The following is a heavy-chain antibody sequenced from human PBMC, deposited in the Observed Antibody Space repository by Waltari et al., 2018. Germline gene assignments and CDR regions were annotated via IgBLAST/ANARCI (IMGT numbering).Heavy chain of an antibody. D-gene: IGHD1-26*01. J-gene: IGHJ6*02. V-gene: IGHV3-21*02. CDR1: DFTFRAYA. CDR3: ARDSFGHGRQSSYHFGMDV. CDR2: VSSGASHT. Sequence: EVQLVESGGDLVKPGGSLRLSCVGSDFTFRAYAMNWVRQGPGKGLGWLSSVSSGASHTDYADSVKGRFTISRDDAKNSVYLEMKRLRVDDTAVYYCARDSFGHGRQSSYHFGMDVWGQGTTVTVSS.